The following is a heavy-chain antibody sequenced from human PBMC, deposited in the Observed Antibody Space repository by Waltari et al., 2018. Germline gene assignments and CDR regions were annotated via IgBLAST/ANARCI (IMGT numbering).Heavy chain of an antibody. CDR2: FNPEDGEI. J-gene: IGHJ4*02. V-gene: IGHV1-24*01. CDR3: ATSNSGGRRGFDY. CDR1: GYALSELS. Sequence: QVQLEQSGAEVKKPGASMKVSCKVSGYALSELSMHWVRQAPGEGLEWMGGFNPEDGEIIDAQKFRGRATMTEDTSTETFYMDLSSLRSEDTAVYYCATSNSGGRRGFDYWGQGTLVTVSS. D-gene: IGHD2-15*01.